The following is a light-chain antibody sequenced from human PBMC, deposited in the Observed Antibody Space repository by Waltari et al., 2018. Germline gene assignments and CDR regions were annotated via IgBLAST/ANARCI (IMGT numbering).Light chain of an antibody. CDR2: AAS. V-gene: IGKV1-8*01. CDR1: QGISSY. J-gene: IGKJ5*01. CDR3: QQYYSYLSIT. Sequence: AIRMTQSPSSLSASTGDRVTITCRASQGISSYFAWYQQKPGKAPKLLIYAASTLPSGVPSRFSGSGSGTDFTLTISCLQSEDFATYYCQQYYSYLSITFGQGTRLEIK.